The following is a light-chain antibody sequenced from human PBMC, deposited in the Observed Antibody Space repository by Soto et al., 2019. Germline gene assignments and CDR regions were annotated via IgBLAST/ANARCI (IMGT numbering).Light chain of an antibody. CDR1: QSVFSRSNRKNY. CDR2: WAS. J-gene: IGKJ1*01. Sequence: DIVMTQSPDSLSVFPGERATIKCKASQSVFSRSNRKNYLAWYQQKSGQPPKLLVYWASTRESGVPDRFSASGSGTDFTLTISCLQAEDVAVYYCQQYSGSPRTFGQGTKVEV. CDR3: QQYSGSPRT. V-gene: IGKV4-1*01.